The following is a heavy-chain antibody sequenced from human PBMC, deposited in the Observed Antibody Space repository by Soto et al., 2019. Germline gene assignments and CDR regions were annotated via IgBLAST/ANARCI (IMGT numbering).Heavy chain of an antibody. CDR1: GGSFSGYY. CDR3: ARGTLDYNYYYGMDV. Sequence: QVQLQQWGAGLLKPSETLSLTCAVYGGSFSGYYWSWIRQPPGKGLEWIGEINHSGSTNYNPYLKSRVTISVDTSKNQFSLKLSSVTAADTAVYYCARGTLDYNYYYGMDVWGQGTTVTVSS. CDR2: INHSGST. D-gene: IGHD3-9*01. V-gene: IGHV4-34*01. J-gene: IGHJ6*02.